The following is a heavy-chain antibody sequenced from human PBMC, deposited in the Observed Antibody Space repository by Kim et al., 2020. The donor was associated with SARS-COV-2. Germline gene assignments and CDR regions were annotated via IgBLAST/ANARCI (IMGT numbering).Heavy chain of an antibody. V-gene: IGHV1-46*01. J-gene: IGHJ6*02. CDR3: AGIAAAGTAQYYYYGMDV. CDR2: INPSGGST. D-gene: IGHD6-13*01. Sequence: ASVKVSCKASGYTFTSYYMHWVRQAPGQGLEWMGIINPSGGSTSYAQKFQGRVTMTRDTSTSTVYMELSSLRSEDTAVYYCAGIAAAGTAQYYYYGMDVWGQGTTVTVSS. CDR1: GYTFTSYY.